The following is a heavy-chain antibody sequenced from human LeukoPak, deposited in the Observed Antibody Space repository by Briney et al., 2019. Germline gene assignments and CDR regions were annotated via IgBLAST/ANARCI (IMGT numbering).Heavy chain of an antibody. CDR2: INHSGST. J-gene: IGHJ6*03. D-gene: IGHD2-21*01. CDR3: ARGRGAISYYSYYYYMDV. CDR1: GGSFSGYY. V-gene: IGHV4-34*01. Sequence: SETLSLTCAVYGGSFSGYYWSWIRQPPGKGLEGMGEINHSGSTNYNPALKRRVIISVDTSKNQFSLKLSSVPAADTAVYYCARGRGAISYYSYYYYMDVWGKGTTVTVSS.